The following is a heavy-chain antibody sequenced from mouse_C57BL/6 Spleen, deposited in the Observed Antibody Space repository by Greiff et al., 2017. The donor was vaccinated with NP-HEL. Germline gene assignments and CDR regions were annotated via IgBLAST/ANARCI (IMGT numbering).Heavy chain of an antibody. CDR1: GYTFTSYW. CDR2: IDPSDSYT. Sequence: QVQLKQPGAELVMPGASVTLSCKASGYTFTSYWMHWVKQRPGQGLEWIGEIDPSDSYTNYNQKFKGKSTLTVDKSSSTAYMQLSSLTSEDSAVYYCARKGPHYYTMDYWGQGTSVTVSS. J-gene: IGHJ4*01. CDR3: ARKGPHYYTMDY. V-gene: IGHV1-69*01.